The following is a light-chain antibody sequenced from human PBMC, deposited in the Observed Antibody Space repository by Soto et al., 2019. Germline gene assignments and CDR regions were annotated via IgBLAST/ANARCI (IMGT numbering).Light chain of an antibody. CDR2: DAS. CDR1: QSVTTY. J-gene: IGKJ4*01. Sequence: EVVWTQYQATLSLSPGERATLSCRSSQSVTTYLAWYQQKPGQAPRLLIYDASSRATGIPARFSGSGSGTDFTLTISSIELEDFAFYYCLQRSNWPPLLSFGGGTKVDI. V-gene: IGKV3-11*01. CDR3: LQRSNWPPLLS.